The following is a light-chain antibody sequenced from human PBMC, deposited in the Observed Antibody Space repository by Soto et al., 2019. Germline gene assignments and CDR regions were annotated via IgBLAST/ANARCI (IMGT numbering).Light chain of an antibody. CDR1: RSDIGSAI. CDR3: VAWDDNLSSRV. V-gene: IGLV1-47*01. J-gene: IGLJ3*02. CDR2: MNS. Sequence: QSVLTQPPSLSGTPGQSVTISCIGSRSDIGSAIVHWYHQVPGTAPKHLIYMNSQRPSGVPDRFSGSKSGTSAALVITGLRPEDEADYYCVAWDDNLSSRVFGGGTKLTVL.